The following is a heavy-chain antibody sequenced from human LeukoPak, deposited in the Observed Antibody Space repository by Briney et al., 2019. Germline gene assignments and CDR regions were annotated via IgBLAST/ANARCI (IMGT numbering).Heavy chain of an antibody. J-gene: IGHJ4*02. CDR3: ATSPYDNTGYYSY. CDR1: GGTFSSYA. Sequence: ASVKVSCKASGGTFSSYAISWVRQAPGQGLEWMGRIIPIFDKATYAQKFQGRATITADESTSTAYMELSSLTSEDTAVYYCATSPYDNTGYYSYWGQGSLVTVSS. V-gene: IGHV1-69*15. CDR2: IIPIFDKA. D-gene: IGHD3-22*01.